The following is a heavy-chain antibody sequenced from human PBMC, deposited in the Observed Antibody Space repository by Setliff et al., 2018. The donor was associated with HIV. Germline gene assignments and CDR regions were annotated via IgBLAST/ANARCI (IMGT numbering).Heavy chain of an antibody. V-gene: IGHV4-39*07. D-gene: IGHD6-13*01. CDR2: IYYSGST. J-gene: IGHJ5*02. CDR1: GASISSSGYY. CDR3: VRGGDSSSWYWGRWFDP. Sequence: SETLSLTCTVSGASISSSGYYWGWIRQPPGKGLEWIGSIYYSGSTYYNPSLKSRVTVSVDTSKNQFSLKLSSVTAADTAMYYCVRGGDSSSWYWGRWFDPWGQGTLVTVSS.